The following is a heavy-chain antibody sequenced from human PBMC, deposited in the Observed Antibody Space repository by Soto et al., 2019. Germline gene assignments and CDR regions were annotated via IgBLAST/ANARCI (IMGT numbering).Heavy chain of an antibody. CDR1: GFTISNIW. V-gene: IGHV3-74*01. Sequence: EVQLLESGGDLVQPGGSLRLSCAASGFTISNIWMHWVRQVPGKGLVSVSRIKRDGSTTDYADSVKGRFTVSRDNANNTLYLQMNSLRAEDTAVYYCASGLIMGTNYWGPGTLVTVSS. CDR3: ASGLIMGTNY. J-gene: IGHJ4*02. CDR2: IKRDGSTT. D-gene: IGHD2-8*01.